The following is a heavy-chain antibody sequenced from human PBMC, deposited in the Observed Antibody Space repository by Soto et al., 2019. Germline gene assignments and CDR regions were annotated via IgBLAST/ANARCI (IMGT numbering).Heavy chain of an antibody. J-gene: IGHJ5*02. V-gene: IGHV1-46*01. Sequence: QEQLVQSGAEVKEPGASVKVSCKASGYTCINYYIHWVRQAPGQGLEWMAIINPMGGSTNYAQEFQGRVTLTSDTSTSTVYMELSSLRFEATALFYCARDLAAGDLWGQGTLVTVSS. CDR1: GYTCINYY. D-gene: IGHD6-13*01. CDR2: INPMGGST. CDR3: ARDLAAGDL.